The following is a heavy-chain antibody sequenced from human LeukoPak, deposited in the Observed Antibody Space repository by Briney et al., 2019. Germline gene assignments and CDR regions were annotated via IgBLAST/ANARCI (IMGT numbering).Heavy chain of an antibody. J-gene: IGHJ4*02. CDR3: AKDFHASSGYYLDY. V-gene: IGHV3-23*01. Sequence: GGSLRLSCAASGFTFGGYAMNWVRQAPGKGLEWVSAISGSGSTYYADSVKGRFTISRDNSKNTLYLQMNSLRAEDTAVYYCAKDFHASSGYYLDYWGQGTLVTVSS. CDR2: ISGSGST. CDR1: GFTFGGYA. D-gene: IGHD3-22*01.